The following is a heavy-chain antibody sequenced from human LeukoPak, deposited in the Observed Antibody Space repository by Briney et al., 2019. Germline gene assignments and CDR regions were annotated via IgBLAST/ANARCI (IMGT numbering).Heavy chain of an antibody. CDR2: ISAYNGNT. CDR3: ARDGFSYDSSGYYYDFEY. CDR1: GYTFTGYY. D-gene: IGHD3-22*01. V-gene: IGHV1-18*04. J-gene: IGHJ4*02. Sequence: GASVKVSCKASGYTFTGYYMHWVRQAPGQGLEWMGWISAYNGNTNYAQKLQGRVTMTTDTSTSTAYMELRSLRSDDTAVYYCARDGFSYDSSGYYYDFEYWGQGTLVTVSS.